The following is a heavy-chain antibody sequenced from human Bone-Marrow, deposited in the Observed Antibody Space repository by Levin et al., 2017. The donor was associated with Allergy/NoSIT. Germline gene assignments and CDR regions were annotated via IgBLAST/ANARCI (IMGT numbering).Heavy chain of an antibody. CDR1: GFTFSSYA. V-gene: IGHV3-23*01. J-gene: IGHJ4*02. CDR2: ISGSGGST. Sequence: GGSLRLSCAASGFTFSSYAMSWVRQAPGKGLEWVSAISGSGGSTYYADSVKGRFTISRDNSKNTLYLQMNSLRAEDTAVYYCAKDRVTIFGVVIILAGGFDYWGQGTLVTVSS. D-gene: IGHD3-3*01. CDR3: AKDRVTIFGVVIILAGGFDY.